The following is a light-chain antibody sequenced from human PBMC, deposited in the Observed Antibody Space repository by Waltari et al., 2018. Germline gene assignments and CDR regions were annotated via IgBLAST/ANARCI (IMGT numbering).Light chain of an antibody. CDR1: SSDVGHYNY. CDR2: DVS. J-gene: IGLJ2*01. V-gene: IGLV2-14*03. Sequence: QSALTQPASVSGSPGQSITISCTGTSSDVGHYNYVSWYQQRPGTAPKLMIYDVSYRPSGISSRFSGSKSGSTASLTIYGLQAEDEADYYCSSFTSASTVGVIFGGGTKLTVL. CDR3: SSFTSASTVGVI.